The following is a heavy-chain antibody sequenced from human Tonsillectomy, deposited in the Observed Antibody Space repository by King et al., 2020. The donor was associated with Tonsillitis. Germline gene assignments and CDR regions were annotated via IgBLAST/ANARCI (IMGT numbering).Heavy chain of an antibody. CDR3: ARDLGSDYYYYGMDV. Sequence: VQLVESGGGVVQPGKSLRLYCAASGFTFNSYAMHWVRQAAGKGLEWVAVISYDGSNKYYADSVKGRFTISRDNSKNTLYLQMNSLRAEDTAVYYCARDLGSDYYYYGMDVWGQGTTVTVSS. CDR2: ISYDGSNK. CDR1: GFTFNSYA. V-gene: IGHV3-30*04. D-gene: IGHD3-16*01. J-gene: IGHJ6*02.